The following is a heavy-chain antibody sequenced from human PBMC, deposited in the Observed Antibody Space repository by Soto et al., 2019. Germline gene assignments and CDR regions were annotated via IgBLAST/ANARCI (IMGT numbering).Heavy chain of an antibody. J-gene: IGHJ4*02. CDR2: IYHSGST. CDR3: ARESSTWYYFDY. V-gene: IGHV4-30-2*01. CDR1: GGSISNSGYS. Sequence: QLQLQESGSGLVKPSQTLSLTCAVSGGSISNSGYSWSWIRQPPGKGLEWIGYIYHSGSTYYNPSPKSRVTISVDRSKNQFSLKLSSVTAADTAVYYCARESSTWYYFDYWGQGTLVTVSS. D-gene: IGHD6-13*01.